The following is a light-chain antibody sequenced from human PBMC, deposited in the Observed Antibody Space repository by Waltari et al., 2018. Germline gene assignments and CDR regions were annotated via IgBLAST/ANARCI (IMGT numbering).Light chain of an antibody. CDR2: DVS. CDR3: CSFTSSSTWV. J-gene: IGLJ3*02. CDR1: APDLGGYNY. V-gene: IGLV2-14*01. Sequence: QSALTQPASVSGSPGQSITISCTGTAPDLGGYNYVSWYQQRPGKAPKLIIFDVSSRPSWISNRFSGSKFGNTASLTISGLQPEDEADYYCCSFTSSSTWVFGGGTKLTVL.